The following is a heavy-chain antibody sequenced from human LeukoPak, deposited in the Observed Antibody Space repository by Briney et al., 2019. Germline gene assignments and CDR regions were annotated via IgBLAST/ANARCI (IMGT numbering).Heavy chain of an antibody. Sequence: PGGSLRLSCAASGFTFSTYWMHWVRQAPGKGLVWVSRIKSDGGTNYAGSVKGRFTISRDVSKNTLFLQMTSLRAEDTAVYYCAKAKGWYGEGYFDYWGQGTLVTVSS. CDR3: AKAKGWYGEGYFDY. V-gene: IGHV3-74*01. D-gene: IGHD3-10*01. J-gene: IGHJ4*02. CDR1: GFTFSTYW. CDR2: IKSDGGT.